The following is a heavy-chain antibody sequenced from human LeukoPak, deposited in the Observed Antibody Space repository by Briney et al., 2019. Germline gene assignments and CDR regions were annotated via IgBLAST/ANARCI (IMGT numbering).Heavy chain of an antibody. CDR1: GFTFSSYA. V-gene: IGHV3-30-3*01. J-gene: IGHJ4*02. CDR2: ISYDGSNK. D-gene: IGHD3-22*01. CDR3: ARVFLYYYDSSGYYPFDY. Sequence: PGGSLRLSCAASGFTFSSYAMHWVRQAPGKGLEWVAVISYDGSNKYYADSVKGRFTISRDNSKNTLYLQMNSLRAEDTAVYYCARVFLYYYDSSGYYPFDYWGQGTLVTVSS.